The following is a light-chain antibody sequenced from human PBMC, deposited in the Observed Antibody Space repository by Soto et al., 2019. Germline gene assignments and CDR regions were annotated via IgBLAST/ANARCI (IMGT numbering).Light chain of an antibody. CDR1: KLGDKY. CDR2: QDS. J-gene: IGLJ1*01. CDR3: QAWDSSILYV. V-gene: IGLV3-1*01. Sequence: SYELTQPPSVSVSPGQTASITCSGDKLGDKYACWYQQKPGQSPVLVIYQDSKRPSGIPERFSGSNSGNTATLIISETQAMDEADYYCQAWDSSILYVFGTGTKLTVL.